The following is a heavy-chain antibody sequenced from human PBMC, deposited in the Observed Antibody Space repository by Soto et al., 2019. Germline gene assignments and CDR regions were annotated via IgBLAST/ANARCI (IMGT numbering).Heavy chain of an antibody. CDR2: ITGSSDYT. V-gene: IGHV3-23*01. CDR3: ARGPSSLTRFDY. Sequence: GGSLRLSCEASGFIFSSYAMNWVRQAPGKGLQWVSSITGSSDYTSYIASVKGRFTISRDNSKNTLYLQMNSLRVEDTAVYYCARGPSSLTRFDYWGQGTLVTVSS. D-gene: IGHD2-2*01. CDR1: GFIFSSYA. J-gene: IGHJ4*02.